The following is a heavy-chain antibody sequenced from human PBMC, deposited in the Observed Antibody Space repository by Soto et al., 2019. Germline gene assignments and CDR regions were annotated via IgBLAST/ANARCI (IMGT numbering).Heavy chain of an antibody. J-gene: IGHJ4*02. Sequence: GGSLRLSCAASGFTFSSYAMSWVRQAPGKGLEWVSAISGSGGSTYYADSVKGRFTISRDNSKNTLYLQMNSLRAEDTAVYYCAKGQNYYGSGSYSYWGQGTLVTVSS. D-gene: IGHD3-10*01. CDR1: GFTFSSYA. V-gene: IGHV3-23*01. CDR2: ISGSGGST. CDR3: AKGQNYYGSGSYSY.